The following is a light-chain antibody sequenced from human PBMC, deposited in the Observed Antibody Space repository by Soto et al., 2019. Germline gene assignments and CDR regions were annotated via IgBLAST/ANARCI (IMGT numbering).Light chain of an antibody. CDR3: QQYNSYPLT. Sequence: DIQMTQSPSTLAASVGDRVTITCRASQSISSWLAWYQQKPGKAPNLLIYKASSLDSGVPSRFIGSGSGTEFTLTISSLQPDDFATYYCQQYNSYPLTFGGGTKVEIK. CDR1: QSISSW. CDR2: KAS. J-gene: IGKJ4*01. V-gene: IGKV1-5*03.